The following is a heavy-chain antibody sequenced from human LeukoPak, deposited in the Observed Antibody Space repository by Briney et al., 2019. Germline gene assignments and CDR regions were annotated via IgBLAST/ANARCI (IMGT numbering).Heavy chain of an antibody. CDR2: ISSNGGST. Sequence: GGSLRLSCSASGFTFSSYAMHWVRQAPGKGLEYVSAISSNGGSTYYADSVKGRFTISRDNSKNTLYLQMSSLRAEDTAVYYCAKGRGRELLVEFDYWGQGTLVTVSS. J-gene: IGHJ4*02. V-gene: IGHV3-64D*06. D-gene: IGHD3-10*01. CDR3: AKGRGRELLVEFDY. CDR1: GFTFSSYA.